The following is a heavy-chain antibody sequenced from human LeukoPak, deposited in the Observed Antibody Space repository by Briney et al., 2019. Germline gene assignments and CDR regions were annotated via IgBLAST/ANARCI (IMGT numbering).Heavy chain of an antibody. CDR1: GGSISSYNYY. CDR3: ASSGEPLYYYYYYMAV. J-gene: IGHJ6*03. D-gene: IGHD1-14*01. V-gene: IGHV4-39*01. CDR2: IYHSGST. Sequence: SETLSLTCSVSGGSISSYNYYWGWIRQPTGTGLEWIGSIYHSGSTYYNPSLKSRVTISVDTSKNQFSLKLSSVTAADTAVYYCASSGEPLYYYYYYMAVWGKGTTVSISS.